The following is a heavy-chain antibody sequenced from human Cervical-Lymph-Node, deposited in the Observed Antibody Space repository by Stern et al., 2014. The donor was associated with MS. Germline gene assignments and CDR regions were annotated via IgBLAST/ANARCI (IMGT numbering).Heavy chain of an antibody. D-gene: IGHD3/OR15-3a*01. CDR3: ARVPFWTGYGYYYGMDV. CDR2: INPNSGAT. V-gene: IGHV1-2*02. J-gene: IGHJ6*02. CDR1: GYTFTGYY. Sequence: VQLLESGAEVKKPGASVKVSCKASGYTFTGYYMHWVRQAPGQGLEWMGWINPNSGATNYAQKFQGRVTMTGDTSISTAYMELSRLRSDDTAVYYCARVPFWTGYGYYYGMDVWGQGTTVTVSS.